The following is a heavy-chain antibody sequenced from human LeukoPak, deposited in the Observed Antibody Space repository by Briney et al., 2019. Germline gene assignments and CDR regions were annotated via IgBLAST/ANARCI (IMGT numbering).Heavy chain of an antibody. Sequence: GGSLRLSCAASGFTFSSYGMEWVRQAPGKGLEWWTVIWYDGSKKYYADSVKGRFTISRDNSNNMVDLQMNSLRVEDTAVYYCVRAVEVSARGYFDLWGRGTLVTVSS. D-gene: IGHD2-8*01. CDR3: VRAVEVSARGYFDL. V-gene: IGHV3-33*01. CDR1: GFTFSSYG. CDR2: IWYDGSKK. J-gene: IGHJ2*01.